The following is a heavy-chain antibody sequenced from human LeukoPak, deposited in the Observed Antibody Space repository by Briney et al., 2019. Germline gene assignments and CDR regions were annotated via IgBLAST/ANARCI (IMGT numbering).Heavy chain of an antibody. CDR2: IYYSGST. D-gene: IGHD3-3*01. CDR3: ARSFLEWFHDY. J-gene: IGHJ4*02. V-gene: IGHV4-39*07. Sequence: SETLSLTCTVSGGSISSSSYYWGWIRQPPGKGLEWIGSIYYSGSTYYNPSLKSRVTISVDTSKNQFSLKLSSVTAADTAVYYCARSFLEWFHDYWGQGTLVTVSS. CDR1: GGSISSSSYY.